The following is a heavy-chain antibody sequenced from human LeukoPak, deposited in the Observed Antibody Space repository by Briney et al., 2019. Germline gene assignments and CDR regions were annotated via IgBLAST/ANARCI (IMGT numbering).Heavy chain of an antibody. CDR3: ARALPGYGGAFDY. CDR1: GGSISSHY. CDR2: IYYSGST. J-gene: IGHJ4*02. Sequence: SETLSLTCTVSGGSISSHYWSWIRQPPGKGLEWIGYIYYSGSTNYNPSLKSRVTISVDTSKNQFSLKLSSVTAADTAAYYCARALPGYGGAFDYWGQGTLVTVSS. D-gene: IGHD4/OR15-4a*01. V-gene: IGHV4-59*11.